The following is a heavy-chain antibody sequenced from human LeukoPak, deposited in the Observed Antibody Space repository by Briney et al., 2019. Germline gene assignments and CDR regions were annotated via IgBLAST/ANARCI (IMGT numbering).Heavy chain of an antibody. Sequence: PSETLSLTCMVSGGSISSYYWSWIRQPPGKGLEWIGYIYYSGSTNYNPSLKSRVTISVDTSKNQFSLKLSSVTAADTAVYYCARGRYYYDSSGYHYSFDYWGQGTLVTVSS. V-gene: IGHV4-59*01. CDR1: GGSISSYY. D-gene: IGHD3-22*01. J-gene: IGHJ4*02. CDR3: ARGRYYYDSSGYHYSFDY. CDR2: IYYSGST.